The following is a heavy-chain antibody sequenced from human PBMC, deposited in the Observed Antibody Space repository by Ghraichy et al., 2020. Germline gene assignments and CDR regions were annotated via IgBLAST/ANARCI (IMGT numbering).Heavy chain of an antibody. D-gene: IGHD6-6*01. CDR3: ARALHWGSSSSGNNDY. CDR2: MNPNSGNT. V-gene: IGHV1-8*01. J-gene: IGHJ4*02. CDR1: GYTFTSYD. Sequence: ASVKVSCKASGYTFTSYDINWVRQATGQGLEWMGWMNPNSGNTGYAQKFQGRVTMTRNTSISTAYMELSSLRSEDTAVYYCARALHWGSSSSGNNDYWGQGTLVTVSS.